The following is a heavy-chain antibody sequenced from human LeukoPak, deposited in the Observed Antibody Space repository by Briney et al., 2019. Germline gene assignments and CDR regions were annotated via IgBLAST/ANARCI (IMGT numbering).Heavy chain of an antibody. J-gene: IGHJ4*02. D-gene: IGHD1-7*01. CDR1: GYTFTDYY. Sequence: ASVKVSCKASGYTFTDYYIHWVRQAPGQGLKWMGWINPNSGGTNYAQKFQGRVTMTRDTSISTAYMEVSRLRSDDTAVYYCARGWNYKDYWGQGTLVTVSS. CDR2: INPNSGGT. V-gene: IGHV1-2*02. CDR3: ARGWNYKDY.